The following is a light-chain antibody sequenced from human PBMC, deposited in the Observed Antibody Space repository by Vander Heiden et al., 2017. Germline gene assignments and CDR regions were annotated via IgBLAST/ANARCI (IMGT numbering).Light chain of an antibody. V-gene: IGKV4-1*01. J-gene: IGKJ5*01. Sequence: IVMTTPPASLAVPPGERATINGKSSQSVLYSSNNENYLAWYQQKSGQPPKLLIYWASTRESGVPDRFSGSGSGTDFTLTISSLQAEDVAVYYCQQYYSSPISFGQGTRLEIK. CDR3: QQYYSSPIS. CDR2: WAS. CDR1: QSVLYSSNNENY.